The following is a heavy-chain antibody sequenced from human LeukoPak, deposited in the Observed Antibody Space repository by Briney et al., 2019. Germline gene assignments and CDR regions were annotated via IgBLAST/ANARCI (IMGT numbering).Heavy chain of an antibody. CDR1: GFTFSSYS. J-gene: IGHJ5*02. V-gene: IGHV3-21*01. CDR2: ISSSSSYI. CDR3: ARDSFGGSYPNWFDP. D-gene: IGHD1-26*01. Sequence: PGGSLRLSCAASGFTFSSYSMNWVRQAPGKGLEWVSSISSSSSYIYYADSVKGRFTISRDNAKNSLYLQMNSLRAEDTPVYYCARDSFGGSYPNWFDPWGQGTLVTVSS.